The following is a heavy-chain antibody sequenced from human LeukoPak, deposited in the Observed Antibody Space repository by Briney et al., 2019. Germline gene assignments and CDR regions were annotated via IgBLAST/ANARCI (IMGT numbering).Heavy chain of an antibody. CDR3: ARAQEGSSGWYRAFDY. CDR1: GFTFSSYA. Sequence: PGGSLRLSCAASGFTFSSYAMSWVRQAPGKGLEWVAVIWYDGSNKYYADSVKGRFTISRDNSKNTLYLQMNSLRAEDTAVYYCARAQEGSSGWYRAFDYWGQGTLVTVSS. CDR2: IWYDGSNK. V-gene: IGHV3-33*08. J-gene: IGHJ4*02. D-gene: IGHD6-19*01.